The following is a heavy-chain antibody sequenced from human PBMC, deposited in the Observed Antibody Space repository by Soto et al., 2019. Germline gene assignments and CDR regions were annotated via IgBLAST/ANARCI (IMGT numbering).Heavy chain of an antibody. J-gene: IGHJ2*01. CDR1: GFTFSSYA. V-gene: IGHV3-23*01. Sequence: EVQLLESGGGLVQPGGSLRLSCAASGFTFSSYAMSWVRQAPGKGLEWVSAISGSGGSTYYADSVKDRFTISRDNSKNTLYLQMNSLRAEDTAVYYCAKYRDGGGYFDLWGRGTLVTVSS. CDR2: ISGSGGST. D-gene: IGHD3-16*01. CDR3: AKYRDGGGYFDL.